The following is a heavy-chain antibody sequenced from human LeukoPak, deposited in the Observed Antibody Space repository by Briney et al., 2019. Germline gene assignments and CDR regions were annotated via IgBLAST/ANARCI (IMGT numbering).Heavy chain of an antibody. J-gene: IGHJ4*02. Sequence: GGSLRLSCAASGSTFSNFWMHWVRQAPGKGLVWVSRINTDGSSTNYADSVKGRFTISRDNAKNTLYLQMNSLRAEDTAVYYCARGRYGDLDYWGQGTLVTVSS. CDR2: INTDGSST. CDR1: GSTFSNFW. V-gene: IGHV3-74*01. CDR3: ARGRYGDLDY. D-gene: IGHD4-17*01.